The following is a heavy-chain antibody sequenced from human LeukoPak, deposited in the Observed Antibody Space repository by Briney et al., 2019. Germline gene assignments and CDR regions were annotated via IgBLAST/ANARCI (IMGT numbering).Heavy chain of an antibody. CDR3: ARDLSRTYTVDY. V-gene: IGHV3-30*04. Sequence: GGSLRLSCAASGFTFSSHAMHWVRQAPGKGLEWVAFVSYDGRINSYADFVKGRFTISRDNSKNTLYLQMNSLRAEDTAVYFCARDLSRTYTVDYWGQGTLVTVSS. D-gene: IGHD2-2*02. CDR2: VSYDGRIN. CDR1: GFTFSSHA. J-gene: IGHJ4*02.